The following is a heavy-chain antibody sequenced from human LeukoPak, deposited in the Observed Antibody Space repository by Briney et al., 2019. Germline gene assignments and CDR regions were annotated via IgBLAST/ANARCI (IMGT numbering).Heavy chain of an antibody. J-gene: IGHJ4*02. V-gene: IGHV4-30-4*01. CDR1: GGSISTYY. CDR2: IYYSGST. CDR3: ARGTYNFDY. Sequence: SETLSLTCSVSGGSISTYYWSWIRQPPGKGLEWIGYIYYSGSTYYNPSLKSRVTISVDTSKNQFSLKLSSVTAADTAVYYCARGTYNFDYWGQGTLVTVSS. D-gene: IGHD2-21*01.